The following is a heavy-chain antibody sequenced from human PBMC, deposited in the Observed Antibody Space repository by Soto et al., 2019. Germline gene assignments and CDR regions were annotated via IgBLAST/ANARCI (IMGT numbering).Heavy chain of an antibody. CDR3: ARDEYSSGWYTGFSYYYYGMDV. J-gene: IGHJ6*02. CDR1: GFTFSSYA. D-gene: IGHD6-19*01. CDR2: ISYDGSNK. V-gene: IGHV3-30-3*01. Sequence: SLRLSCAASGFTFSSYAMHWVRQAPGKGLEWVAVISYDGSNKYYADSVKGRFTISRDNSKNTLYLQMNSLRAEDTAVYYCARDEYSSGWYTGFSYYYYGMDVWGQGTTVTVSS.